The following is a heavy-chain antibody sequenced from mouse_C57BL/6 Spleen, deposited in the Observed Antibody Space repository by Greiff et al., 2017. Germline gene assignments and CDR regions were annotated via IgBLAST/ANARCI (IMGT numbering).Heavy chain of an antibody. CDR3: ARCPGDYVDY. CDR1: GYTFTSYW. Sequence: VQLQQPGAELVKPGASVKLSCKASGYTFTSYWMHWVKQRPGQGLEWIGMIHPNSGSTNYNEKFKSKATLTEDNSSSTAYMQLSSLTSEDSAVYYCARCPGDYVDYWGQGTTLTVSS. V-gene: IGHV1-64*01. J-gene: IGHJ2*01. CDR2: IHPNSGST.